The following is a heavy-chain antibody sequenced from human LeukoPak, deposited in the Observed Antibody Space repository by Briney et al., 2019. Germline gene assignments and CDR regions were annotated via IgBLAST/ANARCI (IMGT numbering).Heavy chain of an antibody. CDR3: ARVYPLGYLDC. CDR2: ISSSSSTI. Sequence: PGGSLRLSCAASGFTFSSYSMNWVRQAPGKGLEWVSYISSSSSTIYYADSVKGRFTISRDNAKNSLYLQMNSLRAEDTAVYYCARVYPLGYLDCWGQGTLVTVSS. J-gene: IGHJ4*02. V-gene: IGHV3-48*01. CDR1: GFTFSSYS.